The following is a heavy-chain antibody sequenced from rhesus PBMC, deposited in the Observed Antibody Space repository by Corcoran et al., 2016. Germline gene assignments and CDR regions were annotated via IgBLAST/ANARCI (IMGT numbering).Heavy chain of an antibody. CDR3: ARQGYWGDDSGY. J-gene: IGHJ4*01. Sequence: QLQLQESGPGLVKPSETMSLTCAVSGGSISGYYWSWIRQPPGKGLEWIGNIDGNIAGTNYNPSLKSRLTSSKDTSEHQFALTLSSVTAADTSVYYCARQGYWGDDSGYWGQGVLVTVSS. CDR1: GGSISGYY. V-gene: IGHV4-81*01. D-gene: IGHD3-34*01. CDR2: IDGNIAGT.